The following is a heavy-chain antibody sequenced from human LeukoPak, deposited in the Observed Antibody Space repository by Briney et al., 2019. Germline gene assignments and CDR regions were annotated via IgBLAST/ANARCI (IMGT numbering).Heavy chain of an antibody. D-gene: IGHD2-2*01. CDR3: ARTPDCSSTSCYHAFDY. V-gene: IGHV1-18*01. CDR2: ICAYNGNT. Sequence: ASEKVSCKASGYTFTSYGISWVRQAPGQGLEWMGWICAYNGNTNYAQTLQGSVTMTTDTSTSTAYMELRSLRSDDTAVYYCARTPDCSSTSCYHAFDYWGQGTLVTVSS. CDR1: GYTFTSYG. J-gene: IGHJ4*02.